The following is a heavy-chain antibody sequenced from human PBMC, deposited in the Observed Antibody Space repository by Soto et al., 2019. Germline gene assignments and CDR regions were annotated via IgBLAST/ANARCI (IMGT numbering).Heavy chain of an antibody. CDR3: ARPRYDGSGTPFDH. V-gene: IGHV3-74*01. CDR2: LNGDGSTT. CDR1: GFTFSSYW. D-gene: IGHD3-22*01. Sequence: EVRLVESGGGLVQPGGSLRLSCAASGFTFSSYWMHWVRQAPGKGLVWVSRLNGDGSTTNYADSVKDRFIISRDNTKNMLYLEMNSLRAEDTAVYYCARPRYDGSGTPFDHWGQGTLVTVSS. J-gene: IGHJ4*02.